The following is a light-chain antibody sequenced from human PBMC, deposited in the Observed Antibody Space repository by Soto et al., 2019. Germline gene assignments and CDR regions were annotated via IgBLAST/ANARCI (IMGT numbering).Light chain of an antibody. Sequence: QSALTQPASVSGSPGQSITISCTGTSCDVGSYNLVSWYQLHPGKAPKLMIYEVSKRPSGVSYRIAGSKSGNTASLTISGLQAEDEADYYCCSYAGSSWVFGGGTQLTVL. CDR2: EVS. J-gene: IGLJ3*02. CDR3: CSYAGSSWV. CDR1: SCDVGSYNL. V-gene: IGLV2-23*02.